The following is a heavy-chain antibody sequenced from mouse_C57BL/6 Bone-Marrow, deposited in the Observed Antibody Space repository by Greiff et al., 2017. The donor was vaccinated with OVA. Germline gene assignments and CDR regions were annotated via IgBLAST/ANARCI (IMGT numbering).Heavy chain of an antibody. CDR2: ISSGSSTI. V-gene: IGHV5-17*01. CDR3: ARYLYFDY. J-gene: IGHJ2*01. Sequence: EVQLVESGGGLVKPGGSLKLSCAASGFTFSDYGMHWVRQAPETGLEWVAYISSGSSTIYYADTVKGRFTISRDNAKNTLFLQRTSLRSEDTAMYYCARYLYFDYWGQGTTLTVSS. CDR1: GFTFSDYG.